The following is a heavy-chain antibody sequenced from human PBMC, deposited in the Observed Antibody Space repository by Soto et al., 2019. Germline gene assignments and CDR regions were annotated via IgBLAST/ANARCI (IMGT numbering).Heavy chain of an antibody. Sequence: LSLTCTVSGGSISSSSYYWGWIRQPPGKGLEWIGSIYYSGSTYYNPSLKSRVTISVDTSKNQFSLKLSSVTAADTAVYYCARIHGSYKLDYWGQGTLVTVSS. CDR2: IYYSGST. D-gene: IGHD1-26*01. V-gene: IGHV4-39*01. J-gene: IGHJ4*02. CDR1: GGSISSSSYY. CDR3: ARIHGSYKLDY.